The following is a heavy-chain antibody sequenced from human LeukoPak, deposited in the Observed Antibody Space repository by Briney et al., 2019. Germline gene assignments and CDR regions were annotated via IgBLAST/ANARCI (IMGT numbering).Heavy chain of an antibody. V-gene: IGHV3-23*01. Sequence: GGSLRLSCAASGFIFSSYSMSWVRQAPGKGLEWVSAIGGSGGNTYYADSVKGRFTISRDNSKNTLYLQMNSLRAEDTAVYYCGIRDTSDYYVFWGQGTLVTVSS. CDR3: GIRDTSDYYVF. J-gene: IGHJ4*02. CDR1: GFIFSSYS. D-gene: IGHD3-22*01. CDR2: IGGSGGNT.